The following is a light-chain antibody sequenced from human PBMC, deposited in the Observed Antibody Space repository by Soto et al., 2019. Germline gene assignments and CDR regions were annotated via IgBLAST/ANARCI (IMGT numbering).Light chain of an antibody. J-gene: IGKJ5*01. Sequence: DRQRSQSPASLSASVGDRVTITCRAAESISRHLNWYQQKPGRAPDLLIYAASTLQNGVPSRFTGSGSGTEFTLTITGLQLEDFATYYCQQDYSTLATFCQGTRLEI. CDR3: QQDYSTLAT. V-gene: IGKV1-39*01. CDR1: ESISRH. CDR2: AAS.